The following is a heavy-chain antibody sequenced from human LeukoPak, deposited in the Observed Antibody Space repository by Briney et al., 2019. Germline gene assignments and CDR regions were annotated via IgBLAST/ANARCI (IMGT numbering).Heavy chain of an antibody. J-gene: IGHJ4*02. D-gene: IGHD3-22*01. CDR2: ISSSSSYI. Sequence: PGGSLRLSCAASGFTFSSYSMNWVRQAPGKGLEWVSSISSSSSYIYYADSVKGRFTISRDNAKNPLYLQMNSLRAEDTAVYYCARDRRRYYDSSGYSTPFDYWGQGTLVTVSS. CDR1: GFTFSSYS. V-gene: IGHV3-21*01. CDR3: ARDRRRYYDSSGYSTPFDY.